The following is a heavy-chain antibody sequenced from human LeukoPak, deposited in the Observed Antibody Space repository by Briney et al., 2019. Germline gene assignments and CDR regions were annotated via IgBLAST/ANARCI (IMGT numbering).Heavy chain of an antibody. Sequence: ASVKVSCKASGYTFTSYYMHWVRQAPGQGLEWMGWINPNSGGTNYAQKFQGWVTMTRDTSISTAYMELSRLRSDDTAVYYCARDLYAAAGTGFDYWGQGTLVTVSS. CDR1: GYTFTSYY. J-gene: IGHJ4*02. D-gene: IGHD6-13*01. CDR2: INPNSGGT. V-gene: IGHV1-2*04. CDR3: ARDLYAAAGTGFDY.